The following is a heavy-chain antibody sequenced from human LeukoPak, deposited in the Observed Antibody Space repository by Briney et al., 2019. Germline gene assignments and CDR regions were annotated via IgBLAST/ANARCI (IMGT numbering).Heavy chain of an antibody. CDR3: AREGVVVPAAMGDYYYYMDV. V-gene: IGHV3-30*04. Sequence: GGSLRLSCAASGFTFSSYAMSWVRQAPGKGLEWVAVISYDGSNKYYADSVKGQFTISRDNSKNTLYLQMNSLRAEDTAVYYCAREGVVVPAAMGDYYYYMDVWGKGTTVTVSS. CDR2: ISYDGSNK. D-gene: IGHD2-2*01. CDR1: GFTFSSYA. J-gene: IGHJ6*03.